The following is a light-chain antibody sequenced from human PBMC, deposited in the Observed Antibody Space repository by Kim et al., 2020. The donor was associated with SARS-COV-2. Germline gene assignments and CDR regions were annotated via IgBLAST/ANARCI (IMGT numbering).Light chain of an antibody. CDR2: GVS. CDR1: QSIPSNF. Sequence: ENVLTQSPGTLSLSPGERATLSCRASQSIPSNFLAWYQQKPCQSPRLLMYGVSNRATGVPDRFSGSGSGTVFILTIGRLEPEDAAVYYCQHFGASPLMYTFGQGTKLEI. J-gene: IGKJ2*01. CDR3: QHFGASPLMYT. V-gene: IGKV3-20*01.